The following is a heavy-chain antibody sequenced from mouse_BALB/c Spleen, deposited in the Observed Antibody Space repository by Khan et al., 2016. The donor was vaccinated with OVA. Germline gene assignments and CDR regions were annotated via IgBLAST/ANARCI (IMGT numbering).Heavy chain of an antibody. CDR3: ARGAFGY. V-gene: IGHV1S135*01. J-gene: IGHJ3*01. CDR1: GYSFTSYY. CDR2: IDPFNGGT. Sequence: VQLQQSGPELMKPGASVNISCKASGYSFTSYYIHWVRQSHGKSLEWIGYIDPFNGGTDYNQKFKGKATLTVDKSSSTAYMHLSSLTSEDSAVYYCARGAFGYWGKGTLVTVSA.